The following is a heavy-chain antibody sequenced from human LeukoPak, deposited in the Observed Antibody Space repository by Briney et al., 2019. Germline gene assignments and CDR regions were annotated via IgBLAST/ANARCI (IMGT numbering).Heavy chain of an antibody. D-gene: IGHD2-21*02. V-gene: IGHV3-11*01. Sequence: VIPGGSLRLSCAASGFTFTDYVVGSISQAPGNWLDLVSHNSRHGDTIKYAASVKGRFTISRDNAKNPLSLQMNLLRVEDTAVYFCARVRRGGDSRYFDYWGQGAVVTVSS. J-gene: IGHJ4*02. CDR1: GFTFTDYV. CDR3: ARVRRGGDSRYFDY. CDR2: NSRHGDTI.